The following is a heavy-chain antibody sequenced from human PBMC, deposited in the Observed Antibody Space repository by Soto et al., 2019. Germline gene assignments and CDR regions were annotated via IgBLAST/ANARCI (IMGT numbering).Heavy chain of an antibody. Sequence: ASVNDSCRASGYTFTSYYMQWVRQAPGQGLEWMGIISPSGGRTMYAQKFQGRVTMTRDTATSTVYMELSGLRFDDTAVYYCARDSASDFWSGYHAYYYYYGMDVWGQGTTVTVSS. D-gene: IGHD3-3*01. V-gene: IGHV1-46*01. CDR1: GYTFTSYY. CDR3: ARDSASDFWSGYHAYYYYYGMDV. CDR2: ISPSGGRT. J-gene: IGHJ6*02.